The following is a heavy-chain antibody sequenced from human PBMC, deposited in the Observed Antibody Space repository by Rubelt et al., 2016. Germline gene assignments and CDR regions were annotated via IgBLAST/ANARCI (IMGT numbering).Heavy chain of an antibody. CDR2: ISWNSVSI. J-gene: IGHJ6*02. CDR1: GFTFDDYA. D-gene: IGHD4-23*01. CDR3: AKGILRWSVGYGMDV. Sequence: EVQLVESGGGLVQPGRSLRLSCAASGFTFDDYAMHWVRQAPGKGLEWVSGISWNSVSIGYADSVKGRFTISRDNAKTSLYLQMNSLRAEDTALYYCAKGILRWSVGYGMDVWGQGTTVTVSS. V-gene: IGHV3-9*01.